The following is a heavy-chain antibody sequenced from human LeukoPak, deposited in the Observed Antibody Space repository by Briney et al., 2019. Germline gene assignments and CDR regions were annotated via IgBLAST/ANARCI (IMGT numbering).Heavy chain of an antibody. D-gene: IGHD6-19*01. CDR1: GASISNYF. J-gene: IGHJ4*02. Sequence: SETLSLTCTVSGASISNYFWHWIRHPAGKGLEWLGRVSSSGTTNYNPSLRSRVTMSVITSRNQFSLKLSSVTAADTAVYYCARAVSGRFDYWGQGTLVTVSS. CDR3: ARAVSGRFDY. V-gene: IGHV4-4*07. CDR2: VSSSGTT.